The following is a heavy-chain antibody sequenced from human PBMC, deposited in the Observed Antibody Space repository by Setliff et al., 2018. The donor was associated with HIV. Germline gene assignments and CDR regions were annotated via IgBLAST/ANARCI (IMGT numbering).Heavy chain of an antibody. CDR2: IDSDGSDT. CDR3: AREGGMVRGALYYYYYYYMDV. J-gene: IGHJ6*03. D-gene: IGHD3-10*01. CDR1: GLTFSNYW. Sequence: GGSLRLSCVASGLTFSNYWMHWVRQAPGKGLVWVSRIDSDGSDTDYADSVRGRFTISRDNAKNTLYLQMTSLRAEDTAVYYCAREGGMVRGALYYYYYYYMDVWGKGTTVTVSS. V-gene: IGHV3-74*01.